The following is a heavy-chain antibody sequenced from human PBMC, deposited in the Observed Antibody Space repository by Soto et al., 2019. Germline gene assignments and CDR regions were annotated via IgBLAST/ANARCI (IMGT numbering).Heavy chain of an antibody. CDR2: VTWDGGSS. V-gene: IGHV3-43*01. CDR1: GFTFNDYT. CDR3: ANERSRIFHS. Sequence: GGSLRLSCAASGFTFNDYTMHWARQVPGKSLEWVSLVTWDGGSSFYADSVKGRFAISRDNIENYVYLQMNGLRTEDTALYYCANERSRIFHSWGQGTLVTVS. D-gene: IGHD3-10*01. J-gene: IGHJ5*01.